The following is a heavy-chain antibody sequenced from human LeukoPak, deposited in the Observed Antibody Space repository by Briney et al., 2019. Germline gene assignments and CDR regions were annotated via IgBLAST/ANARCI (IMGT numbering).Heavy chain of an antibody. CDR1: GFTFSSYN. V-gene: IGHV3-21*01. CDR2: ISSSSSFI. J-gene: IGHJ3*02. Sequence: PGGSLRLSYAASGFTFSSYNMNWVRQTPGKGLEWVSSISSSSSFIYYADSVKGRFTISRDNAKNSLYLQMNSLRAEDTAVYYCARDVLIAADGVIRLDAFDIWGQGTVVTVSS. CDR3: ARDVLIAADGVIRLDAFDI. D-gene: IGHD6-13*01.